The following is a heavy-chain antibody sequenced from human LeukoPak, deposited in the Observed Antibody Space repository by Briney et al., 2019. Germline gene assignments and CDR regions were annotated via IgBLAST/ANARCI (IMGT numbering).Heavy chain of an antibody. CDR2: IKQDGSEK. D-gene: IGHD3-3*01. CDR1: GFTFSSYA. J-gene: IGHJ6*02. CDR3: ARDKTYYDFWSGYSGRYYGMDV. Sequence: PGGSLRLSCAASGFTFSSYAMHWVRQAPGKGLEWVANIKQDGSEKYYVDSVKGRFTISRDNAKNSLYLQMNSLRAEDTAVYYCARDKTYYDFWSGYSGRYYGMDVWGQGTTVTVSS. V-gene: IGHV3-7*01.